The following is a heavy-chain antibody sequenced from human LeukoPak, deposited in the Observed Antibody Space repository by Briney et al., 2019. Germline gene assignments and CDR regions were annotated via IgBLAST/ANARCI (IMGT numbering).Heavy chain of an antibody. CDR1: GFTFSSYA. J-gene: IGHJ4*02. D-gene: IGHD5-12*01. Sequence: PGGSLRLSCAASGFTFSSYAMSWVRQAPGKGLEWVSAISGSGGSTYYADSVKGRFTISRDNAKNSLYLQMNSLRAEDTAVYYCARDLGDGYNYLYWGQGTLVTVSS. V-gene: IGHV3-23*01. CDR2: ISGSGGST. CDR3: ARDLGDGYNYLY.